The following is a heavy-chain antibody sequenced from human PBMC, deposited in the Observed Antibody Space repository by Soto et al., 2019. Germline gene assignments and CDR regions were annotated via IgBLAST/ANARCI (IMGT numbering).Heavy chain of an antibody. D-gene: IGHD3-16*01. CDR2: MNPNSGNT. CDR1: GYTFTSYD. V-gene: IGHV1-8*01. CDR3: ARRYYDYSGGIYGYPYWSDP. Sequence: ASVKVSCKASGYTFTSYDINWVRQATGQGLEWMGWMNPNSGNTGYAQKFQGRVTMTRNTSISTAYMEVSSLRSEDTAVYYCARRYYDYSGGIYGYPYWSDPWGKETRVPVSS. J-gene: IGHJ5*02.